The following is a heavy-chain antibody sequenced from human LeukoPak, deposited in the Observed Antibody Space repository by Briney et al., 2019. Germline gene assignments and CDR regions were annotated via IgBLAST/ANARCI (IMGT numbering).Heavy chain of an antibody. V-gene: IGHV4-34*01. J-gene: IGHJ4*02. CDR3: ARKEVGQYYFDY. Sequence: SETLSLTCAVYGGSFSGYYWSWIRQPPGKGLEWIGEINHSGSTNYNPSLKSRVTISVDTSKNQFSLRLSSVTAADTAVYYCARKEVGQYYFDYWGQGTLVTVSS. D-gene: IGHD2-2*01. CDR2: INHSGST. CDR1: GGSFSGYY.